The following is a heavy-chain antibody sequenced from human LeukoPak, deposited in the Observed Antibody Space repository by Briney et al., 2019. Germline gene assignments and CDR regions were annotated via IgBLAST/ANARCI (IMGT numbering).Heavy chain of an antibody. CDR2: ISYDGSNK. D-gene: IGHD2-2*01. CDR1: GFTFSSYA. V-gene: IGHV3-30*01. CDR3: ARDGRVPAAIYYYYYMDV. Sequence: PGGSLRLSCAASGFTFSSYAMHWVRQAPGKGLEWVAVISYDGSNKYYADSVKGRFTISRDNSKNTLYLQMNSLRAEDTAVYYCARDGRVPAAIYYYYYMDVWGKGTTVTVPS. J-gene: IGHJ6*03.